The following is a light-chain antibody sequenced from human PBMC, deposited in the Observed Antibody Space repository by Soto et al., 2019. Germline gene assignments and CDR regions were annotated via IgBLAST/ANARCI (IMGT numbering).Light chain of an antibody. J-gene: IGKJ5*01. CDR3: QLNDSPPPIT. CDR1: QSINRF. V-gene: IGKV1-39*01. CDR2: AAS. Sequence: DIQMTQSPSSLSASVGDRVTITCRSSQSINRFLNWYQQKPGKAPKLLIYAASTLQTGVPSRFSGSGSGTDFTLTISSLQPEDFATYYCQLNDSPPPITFGQGTRLEI.